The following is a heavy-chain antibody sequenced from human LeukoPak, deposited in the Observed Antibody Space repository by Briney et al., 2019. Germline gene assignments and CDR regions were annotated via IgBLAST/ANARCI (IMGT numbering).Heavy chain of an antibody. CDR3: ARGAPSYYYYYMDV. CDR1: GYTFTGYY. J-gene: IGHJ6*03. Sequence: ASVKVSCKASGYTFTGYYMHWVRQAPGQGLEWMGWINPNSGGTNYAQKFQGRVTMTRDTSISTAYMELSRLRSDDTAVYYCARGAPSYYYYYMDVWGKGTTVTVSS. CDR2: INPNSGGT. V-gene: IGHV1-2*02.